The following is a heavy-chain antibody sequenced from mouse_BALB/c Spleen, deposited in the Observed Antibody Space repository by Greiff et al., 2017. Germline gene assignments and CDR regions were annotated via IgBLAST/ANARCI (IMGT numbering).Heavy chain of an antibody. J-gene: IGHJ2*01. CDR1: GFNIKDTY. CDR2: IDPANGNT. V-gene: IGHV14-3*02. D-gene: IGHD1-1*01. Sequence: DVQLQESGAELVKPGASVKLSCTASGFNIKDTYMHWVKQRPEQGLEWIGRIDPANGNTKYDPKFQGKATITADTSSNTAYLQLSSLTSEDTAVYYCARNYGSSYGYFDYWGQGTTLTVSS. CDR3: ARNYGSSYGYFDY.